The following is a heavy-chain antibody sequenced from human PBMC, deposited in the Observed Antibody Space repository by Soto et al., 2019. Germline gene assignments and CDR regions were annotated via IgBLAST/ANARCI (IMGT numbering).Heavy chain of an antibody. J-gene: IGHJ4*02. CDR1: GGSFSGYY. V-gene: IGHV4-34*01. CDR2: INHSGST. Sequence: SETLSLTCAVYGGSFSGYYWSWIRQPPGKGLEWIGEINHSGSTNYNPSLKSRVTISVDTSKNQFSLKLSSVTAADTAVYYCARVGGGDRYYYDSSGYFGPYDYWGQGTLVTVS. CDR3: ARVGGGDRYYYDSSGYFGPYDY. D-gene: IGHD3-22*01.